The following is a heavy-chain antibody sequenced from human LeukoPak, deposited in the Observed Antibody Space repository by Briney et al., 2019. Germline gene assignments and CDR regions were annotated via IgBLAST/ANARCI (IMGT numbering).Heavy chain of an antibody. CDR1: GFTFITYW. CDR2: INSDGSTT. D-gene: IGHD5-18*01. CDR3: ASGGSGYSYGYGDY. Sequence: GGSLRLSCAASGFTFITYWMHWVRQAPGKGLVWVSSINSDGSTTTYADSVKGRFTISRDNAKNMVYLQMNSLRAEDTAVYYCASGGSGYSYGYGDYWGQGTLVTVSS. V-gene: IGHV3-74*01. J-gene: IGHJ4*02.